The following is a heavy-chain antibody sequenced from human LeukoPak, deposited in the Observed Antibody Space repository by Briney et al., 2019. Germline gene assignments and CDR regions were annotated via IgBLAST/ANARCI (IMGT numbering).Heavy chain of an antibody. CDR1: GFTFDDYA. J-gene: IGHJ5*02. V-gene: IGHV3-9*01. CDR2: ISANSEDI. CDR3: ARAPTLSPFDP. Sequence: GGSLRLSCTVSGFTFDDYAMHWVRQIPEKGLEWVSGISANSEDIHYADSVRGRFTISRDNAKNSLYLQMNSLRAEDTAVYYCARAPTLSPFDPWGQGTLVTVSS.